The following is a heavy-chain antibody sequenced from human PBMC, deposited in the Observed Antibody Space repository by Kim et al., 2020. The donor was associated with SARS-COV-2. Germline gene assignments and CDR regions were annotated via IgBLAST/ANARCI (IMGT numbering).Heavy chain of an antibody. D-gene: IGHD6-25*01. CDR3: ARVAGFAAEPQDAFDI. Sequence: TFQGRVTMTRDTSISTAYMELSRLRSDDTAVYYCARVAGFAAEPQDAFDIWGQGTMVTVSS. V-gene: IGHV1-2*02. J-gene: IGHJ3*02.